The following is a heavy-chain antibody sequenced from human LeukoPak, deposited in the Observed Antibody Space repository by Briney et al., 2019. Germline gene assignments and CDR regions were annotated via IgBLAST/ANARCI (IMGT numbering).Heavy chain of an antibody. CDR3: AKSPVSSCRGSFCYPFDY. CDR2: ISGSDDGT. CDR1: GFTFSTYA. Sequence: GGSLRLSCAASGFTFSTYAMSWVRQIPGKGMEWVSAISGSDDGTYYADSVKGRFTISRDNSRNTLYLQMNTLRAEDTAVYFCAKSPVSSCRGSFCYPFDYWGQGTLVTVSS. J-gene: IGHJ4*02. V-gene: IGHV3-23*01. D-gene: IGHD2-15*01.